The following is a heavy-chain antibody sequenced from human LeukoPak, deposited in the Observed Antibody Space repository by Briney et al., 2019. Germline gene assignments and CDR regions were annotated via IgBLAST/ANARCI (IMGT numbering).Heavy chain of an antibody. CDR3: ATSGFSYGHYFDY. Sequence: GGSLRLSCAASGFTFSSCNMNWVRQAPGKGLEYISYISGSSATIYYPDSVKGRFTISRDNSRNSLYLQMSSLRAEDTAVYYCATSGFSYGHYFDYWGQGALVTVSS. CDR2: ISGSSATI. V-gene: IGHV3-48*04. J-gene: IGHJ4*02. CDR1: GFTFSSCN. D-gene: IGHD5-18*01.